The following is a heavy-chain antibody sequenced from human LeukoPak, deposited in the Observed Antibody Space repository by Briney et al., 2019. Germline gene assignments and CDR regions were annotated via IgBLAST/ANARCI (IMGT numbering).Heavy chain of an antibody. CDR1: GGSISSYY. V-gene: IGHV4-59*08. CDR3: ARMGGYSGYATH. D-gene: IGHD5-12*01. Sequence: SETLSLTCTVSGGSISSYYWSWIRQPPGKGLEWIGDIHYSGSTNYNPSLKSRVTISLDTSNNQFSLKLSSVTAADTAVYYCARMGGYSGYATHWGQGTLVTVSS. CDR2: IHYSGST. J-gene: IGHJ4*02.